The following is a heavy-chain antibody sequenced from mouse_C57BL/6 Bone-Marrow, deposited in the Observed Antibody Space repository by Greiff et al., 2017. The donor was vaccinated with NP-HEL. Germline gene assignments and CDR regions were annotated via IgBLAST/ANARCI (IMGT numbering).Heavy chain of an antibody. CDR1: GYTFTDYN. V-gene: IGHV1-18*01. CDR3: ARWHYYGSSYAMDY. Sequence: EVKLQESGPELVKPGASVKIPCKASGYTFTDYNMDWVKQSHGKSLEWIGDINPNNGGTIYNQKFKGKATLTVDKSSSTAYMELRSLTSEDTAVYYCARWHYYGSSYAMDYWGQGTSVTVSS. D-gene: IGHD1-1*01. J-gene: IGHJ4*01. CDR2: INPNNGGT.